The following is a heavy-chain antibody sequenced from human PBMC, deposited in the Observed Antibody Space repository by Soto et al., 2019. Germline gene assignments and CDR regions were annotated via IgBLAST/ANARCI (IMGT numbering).Heavy chain of an antibody. V-gene: IGHV3-13*01. Sequence: GGSLRLSCAASGFTFSSYDMHWVRQATGKGLEWVSAIGTAGDTYYPGSVKGRFTISRENAKNSLYLQMNSLRAGDTAVYYCARAYFYCSSTSCQRGNAFDIWGQGTMVTVSS. CDR2: IGTAGDT. J-gene: IGHJ3*02. CDR1: GFTFSSYD. D-gene: IGHD2-2*01. CDR3: ARAYFYCSSTSCQRGNAFDI.